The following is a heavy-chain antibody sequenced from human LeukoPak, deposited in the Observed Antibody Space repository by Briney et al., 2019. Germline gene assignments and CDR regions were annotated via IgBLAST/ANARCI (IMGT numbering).Heavy chain of an antibody. D-gene: IGHD3-3*01. CDR1: GFTFSGYW. J-gene: IGHJ4*02. V-gene: IGHV3-7*01. Sequence: GGSLRLSCAASGFTFSGYWMSWVRQAPGKGLEWVANIKQDGSEKYYVDSVKGRFTISRDNAKNSLYLQMNSLRAEDTAVYYCARDYDFWSGTDYWGQGTLVTVSS. CDR2: IKQDGSEK. CDR3: ARDYDFWSGTDY.